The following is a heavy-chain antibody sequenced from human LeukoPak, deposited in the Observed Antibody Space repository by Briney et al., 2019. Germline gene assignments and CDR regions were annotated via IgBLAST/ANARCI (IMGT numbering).Heavy chain of an antibody. Sequence: GASVKVSCKASGYTFTSYGISWVRQAPGQGLEWMGWISAYNGNTNYAQKLQGRVTMTTDTSTSTAYMELRSLRSDGTAVYYCARARVDIVATTYYYYYGMDVWGKGTTVTVSS. CDR3: ARARVDIVATTYYYYYGMDV. D-gene: IGHD5-12*01. CDR1: GYTFTSYG. CDR2: ISAYNGNT. V-gene: IGHV1-18*04. J-gene: IGHJ6*04.